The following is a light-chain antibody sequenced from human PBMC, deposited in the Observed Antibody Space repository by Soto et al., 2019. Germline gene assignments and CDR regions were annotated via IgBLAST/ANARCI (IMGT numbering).Light chain of an antibody. CDR2: AAS. CDR3: LQHYSYPWT. Sequence: DIQMTQSPSTLSASVGDRFTITCRASQSISSWLTWYQQKPGKAPKLLISAASSLQSGVPSRFSGSGSGTEFTLTISSLQPEDFATYSCLQHYSYPWTFGQGTKVDI. J-gene: IGKJ1*01. CDR1: QSISSW. V-gene: IGKV1-5*01.